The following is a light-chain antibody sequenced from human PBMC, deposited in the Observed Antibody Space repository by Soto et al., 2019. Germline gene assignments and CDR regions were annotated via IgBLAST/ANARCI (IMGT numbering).Light chain of an antibody. J-gene: IGLJ1*01. Sequence: QSALTQPASVSGSPGQSITISCTGTSSDVGGYNYVSWYQQHPGKAPKLMIYDVSNRPSGVSNRFSGSKSGNTASLTISGLQAEDEADYYCSTYTNSSYPHDFGPGTKVTV. CDR3: STYTNSSYPHD. CDR1: SSDVGGYNY. CDR2: DVS. V-gene: IGLV2-14*01.